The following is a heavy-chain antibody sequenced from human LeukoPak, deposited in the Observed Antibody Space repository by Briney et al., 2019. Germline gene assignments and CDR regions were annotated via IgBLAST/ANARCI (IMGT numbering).Heavy chain of an antibody. V-gene: IGHV3-74*01. CDR2: ISSDGTDT. D-gene: IGHD2-8*02. J-gene: IGHJ4*02. CDR3: VGDILVMGY. Sequence: GGSLRLSCAASGFTFSGYWMHWVRLAPGKGLVWVSGISSDGTDTNYADSVKGRFTISRDNAKDTLYLQMNSLRADDTAVYYCVGDILVMGYWGQGTPVTVSS. CDR1: GFTFSGYW.